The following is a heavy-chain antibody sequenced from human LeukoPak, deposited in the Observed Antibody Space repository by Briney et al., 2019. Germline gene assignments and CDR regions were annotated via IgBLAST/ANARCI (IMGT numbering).Heavy chain of an antibody. CDR2: IKQDVSEK. CDR1: GFTFSSYS. V-gene: IGHV3-7*01. J-gene: IGHJ6*03. D-gene: IGHD3-9*01. CDR3: ARESRGYDILTGKYHRGYYSYYMDV. Sequence: GGSQRLSCAASGFTFSSYSMNWVRQAPGKGLEGGANIKQDVSEKYYVDSVKRRFTISRDNAKNSLYLQINSLRAEDTAVYYCARESRGYDILTGKYHRGYYSYYMDVWGKGTTVTVSS.